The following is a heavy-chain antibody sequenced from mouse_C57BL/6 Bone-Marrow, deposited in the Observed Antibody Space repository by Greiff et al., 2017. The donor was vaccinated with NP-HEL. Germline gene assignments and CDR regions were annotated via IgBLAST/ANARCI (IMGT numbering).Heavy chain of an antibody. V-gene: IGHV2-9-1*01. J-gene: IGHJ1*03. Sequence: VKLVESGPGLVAPSQSLSITCTVSGFSLTSYAISWVRQPPGKGLEWLGVIWTGGGTNYNSALKSRLSISKDNSKSQVFLKMNSLQTDDTARYYCARGRENSYYWYFDVWGTGTTVTVSS. CDR2: IWTGGGT. CDR3: ARGRENSYYWYFDV. CDR1: GFSLTSYA.